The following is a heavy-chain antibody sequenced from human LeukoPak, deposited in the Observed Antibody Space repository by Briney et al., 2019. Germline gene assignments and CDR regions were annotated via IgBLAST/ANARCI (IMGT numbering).Heavy chain of an antibody. D-gene: IGHD5-12*01. CDR2: IYSGGST. J-gene: IGHJ6*02. Sequence: PGWALTVSCAACGFTVSNYYLSGVRQAPGKGLEGVAVIYSGGSTYYVDPVQGRLTISSDNSKNTRYLQMNSLRADDTAVYYCARHPSQPRFRDGYGGLDYYYGMDGWVQGTTVTVSS. CDR1: GFTVSNYY. V-gene: IGHV3-66*04. CDR3: ARHPSQPRFRDGYGGLDYYYGMDG.